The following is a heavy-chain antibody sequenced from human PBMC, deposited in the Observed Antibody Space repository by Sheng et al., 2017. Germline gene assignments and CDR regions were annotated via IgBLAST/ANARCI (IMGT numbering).Heavy chain of an antibody. J-gene: IGHJ3*02. CDR3: ARDRIADPTRSAFDI. D-gene: IGHD6-13*01. Sequence: QLQLQESGPGLVKPSETLSLTCTVSGGSISSSSYYWGWIRQPPGKGLEWIGSIYYSGSTYYNPSLKSRVTISVDTSKNQFSLKLSSVTAADTAVYYCARDRIADPTRSAFDIWGQGDNGHRLF. CDR2: IYYSGST. CDR1: GGSISSSSYY. V-gene: IGHV4-39*07.